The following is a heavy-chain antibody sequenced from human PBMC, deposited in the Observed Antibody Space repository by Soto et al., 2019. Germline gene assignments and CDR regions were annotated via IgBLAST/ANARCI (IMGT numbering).Heavy chain of an antibody. CDR1: GGTFSSYA. V-gene: IGHV1-69*12. D-gene: IGHD4-4*01. CDR3: ARDGGVYDYSPFDY. Sequence: QVQLVQSGAEVKKPGSSVKVSCNASGGTFSSYAISWVRQAPGKGLEWMGGIIPIFGTANYAQKFQGRVTITADEATSTAYMELSSLRSEDTAVYYCARDGGVYDYSPFDYWGQGTLVTVSS. CDR2: IIPIFGTA. J-gene: IGHJ4*02.